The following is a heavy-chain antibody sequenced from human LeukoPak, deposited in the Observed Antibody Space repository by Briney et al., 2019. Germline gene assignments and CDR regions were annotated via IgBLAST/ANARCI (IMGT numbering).Heavy chain of an antibody. Sequence: GGSLRLSCTASGFTFGDHAMSWVRQAPGKGLEWVGFIRSKAYGGTTEYAASVKGRFTISRDDSKSIAYLQINSLKTEDTAVYYCTRGPRQLWLYYGMDVWGQGTTVIVSS. CDR1: GFTFGDHA. CDR2: IRSKAYGGTT. CDR3: TRGPRQLWLYYGMDV. D-gene: IGHD5-18*01. V-gene: IGHV3-49*04. J-gene: IGHJ6*02.